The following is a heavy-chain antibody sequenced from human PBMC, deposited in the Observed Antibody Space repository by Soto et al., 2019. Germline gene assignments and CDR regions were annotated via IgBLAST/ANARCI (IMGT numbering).Heavy chain of an antibody. J-gene: IGHJ4*02. CDR3: ERDQTPYALVVVHNDDF. CDR2: ISSSSSFR. V-gene: IGHV3-21*01. CDR1: GFTFTNHN. Sequence: PGGSLRLSCAASGFTFTNHNMNWVRQAPGKGLELFSSISSSSSFRNYADSVKVRFSISRDKDKNLVYLQMDSLRDEHTALYYCERDQTPYALVVVHNDDFSGQAHLVTVS. D-gene: IGHD2-21*01.